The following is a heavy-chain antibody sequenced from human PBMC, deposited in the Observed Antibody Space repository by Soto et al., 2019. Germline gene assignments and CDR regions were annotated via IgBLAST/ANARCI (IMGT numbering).Heavy chain of an antibody. CDR2: IRSKAYGGTT. V-gene: IGHV3-49*04. J-gene: IGHJ6*02. Sequence: SLRLSCTASVFTVGDYAMSWVRHSPGKWLEWVGFIRSKAYGGTTEYAASVKGRFTISRDDSKSIAYLQMNSLKTEDTAVYYCTRDLTPLMGARGYYYYYYGWDVWAQGTTVTXS. CDR1: VFTVGDYA. CDR3: TRDLTPLMGARGYYYYYYGWDV. D-gene: IGHD1-26*01.